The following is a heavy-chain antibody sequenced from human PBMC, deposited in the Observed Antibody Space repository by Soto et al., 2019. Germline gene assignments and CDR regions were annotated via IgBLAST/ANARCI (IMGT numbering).Heavy chain of an antibody. CDR3: ARDQMSEGYGDYPQYYFDY. CDR1: GYTFTSYD. CDR2: INAGNGNT. J-gene: IGHJ4*02. D-gene: IGHD4-17*01. V-gene: IGHV1-3*01. Sequence: GASVKVSCKASGYTFTSYDINWVRQATGQGLEWMGWINAGNGNTKYSQKFQGRVTITRDTSASTAYMELSSLRSEDTAVYYGARDQMSEGYGDYPQYYFDYWGQGTLVTVSS.